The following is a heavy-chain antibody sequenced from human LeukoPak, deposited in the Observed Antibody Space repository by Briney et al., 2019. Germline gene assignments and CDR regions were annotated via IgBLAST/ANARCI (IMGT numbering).Heavy chain of an antibody. J-gene: IGHJ6*03. V-gene: IGHV1-46*01. Sequence: ASVKVSCKASGGTFSSYAISWVRQAPGQGLEWMGIINPSGGSTSYAQKFQGRVTMTRDTSTSTVYMELSSLRSEDTAVYYCARTTEGGYTYDYFYYYYMDVWGKGTTVTISS. CDR2: INPSGGST. CDR3: ARTTEGGYTYDYFYYYYMDV. D-gene: IGHD5-18*01. CDR1: GGTFSSYA.